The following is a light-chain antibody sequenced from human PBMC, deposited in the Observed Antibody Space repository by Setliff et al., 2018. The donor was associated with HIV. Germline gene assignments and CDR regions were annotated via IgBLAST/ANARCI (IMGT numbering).Light chain of an antibody. J-gene: IGLJ1*01. CDR1: NSDIGAYNY. V-gene: IGLV2-11*01. CDR3: CSCAGSHTYI. Sequence: QSVLTQPRSVSGSPGQSVTFSCSGSNSDIGAYNYVSWYQQHPGKAPKLIISNVIRRPSGVPDRFSGSKSGNTASLTISGLQAEDEADYYCCSCAGSHTYIFGSGTKVTVL. CDR2: NVI.